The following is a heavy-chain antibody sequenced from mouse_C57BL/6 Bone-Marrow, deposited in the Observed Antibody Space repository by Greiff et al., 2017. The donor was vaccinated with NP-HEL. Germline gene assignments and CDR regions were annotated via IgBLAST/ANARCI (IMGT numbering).Heavy chain of an antibody. J-gene: IGHJ4*01. CDR1: GYTFTSYW. Sequence: QVQLQQSGAELVMPGASVKLSCKASGYTFTSYWMHWVKQRPGQGLEWIGEIDPSDSYTNYNQKFKGKSTLTVDKSSSTAYMQLSSLTSEDSAVYYCARDYYGSNYAMDYWGQGTSVTVSS. D-gene: IGHD1-1*01. CDR2: IDPSDSYT. V-gene: IGHV1-69*01. CDR3: ARDYYGSNYAMDY.